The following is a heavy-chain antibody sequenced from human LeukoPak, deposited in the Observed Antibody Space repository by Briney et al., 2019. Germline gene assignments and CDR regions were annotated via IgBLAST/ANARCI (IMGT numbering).Heavy chain of an antibody. D-gene: IGHD4-11*01. CDR2: VYSDDIT. CDR3: TRDSTTFRFGY. V-gene: IGHV3-53*01. Sequence: GGSLRLSCAASGVAVSNSYMSWVRQAPGKGLEWVSIVYSDDITYYVDSVKGRFTISRDNSMNTLYLQMNSLRAEDTAVYYCTRDSTTFRFGYWGQGTLVTVSS. J-gene: IGHJ4*02. CDR1: GVAVSNSY.